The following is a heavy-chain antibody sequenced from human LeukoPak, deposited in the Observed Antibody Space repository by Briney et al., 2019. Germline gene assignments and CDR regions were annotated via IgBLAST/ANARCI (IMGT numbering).Heavy chain of an antibody. CDR2: INTDGSIA. V-gene: IGHV3-74*01. CDR3: ARDRTPDTLDY. D-gene: IGHD2-15*01. CDR1: GFTFTSHW. J-gene: IGHJ4*02. Sequence: GGSLRLSCASSGFTFTSHWMHWVRQGPGKGLVWVSQINTDGSIAFYANSVKGRFTISRDNAKNTLYLQMNSLRAEDTAIYYCARDRTPDTLDYWGQGTPVTVSS.